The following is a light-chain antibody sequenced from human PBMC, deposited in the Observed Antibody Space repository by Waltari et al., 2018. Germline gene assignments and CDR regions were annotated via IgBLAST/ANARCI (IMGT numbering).Light chain of an antibody. V-gene: IGKV4-1*01. J-gene: IGKJ4*01. CDR2: WAS. CDR1: QNLLASSDNKHY. Sequence: DIVMTQSPDSLAVSLGERATINCKSSQNLLASSDNKHYLAWYQQKPGQSPKLLMYWASTRDSGVPDRVSGSWSGADFTLTITSLQAEDVAVYYCHQHHTAPLTFGGGTKVGIK. CDR3: HQHHTAPLT.